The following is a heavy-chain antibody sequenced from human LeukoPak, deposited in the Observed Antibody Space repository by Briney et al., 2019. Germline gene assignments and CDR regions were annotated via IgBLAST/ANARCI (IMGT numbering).Heavy chain of an antibody. Sequence: GRSLRLSCAASGFTFSSYAMHWVRQAPGKGLEWVAVISYDGSNKYYADSVKGRFTISRDNAKNSVSLQMNSLRAEDTAVYFCARPTWTNYMDVWGKGTAVTISS. V-gene: IGHV3-30*04. CDR2: ISYDGSNK. D-gene: IGHD3/OR15-3a*01. CDR3: ARPTWTNYMDV. CDR1: GFTFSSYA. J-gene: IGHJ6*03.